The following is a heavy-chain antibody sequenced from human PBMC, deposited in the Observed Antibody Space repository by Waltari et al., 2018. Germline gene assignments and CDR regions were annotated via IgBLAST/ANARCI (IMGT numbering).Heavy chain of an antibody. D-gene: IGHD3-16*01. CDR3: ASQIGGSFDY. J-gene: IGHJ4*02. CDR1: GGSLSSYY. Sequence: QVQLQESGPGLVKPSETLSLTCTVSGGSLSSYYWSWIRQPPGKRLEWIGYIYYSGSTNYNPSLKSRLTISVDTSKNQFSLKLSSVTAADTAVYYCASQIGGSFDYWGQGTLVTVSS. V-gene: IGHV4-59*01. CDR2: IYYSGST.